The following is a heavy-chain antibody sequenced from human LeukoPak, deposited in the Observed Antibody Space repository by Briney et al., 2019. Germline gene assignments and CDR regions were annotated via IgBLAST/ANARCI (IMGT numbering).Heavy chain of an antibody. CDR3: ASASSYYYDSSGYYYVEGFDY. Sequence: ASVKVSCKASGYTFTGYYVHWVRQAPGQGLEWMGWINPSSGGTNYAQKFQGRVTMTRDTSISTAYMELSRLRSDDTAVYYCASASSYYYDSSGYYYVEGFDYWGQGTLVTVSS. CDR2: INPSSGGT. V-gene: IGHV1-2*02. D-gene: IGHD3-22*01. J-gene: IGHJ4*02. CDR1: GYTFTGYY.